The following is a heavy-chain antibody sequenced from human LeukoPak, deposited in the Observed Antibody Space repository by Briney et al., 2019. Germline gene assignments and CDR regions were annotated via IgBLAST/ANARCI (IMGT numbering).Heavy chain of an antibody. Sequence: GGSLRLSCAASGFTFSSYWMHWVRQAPGKGLVWVSRVNSDGSSTTYADSVKGRFTISRDNAKNSLYLQMNSLRAEDTAVYYCARRANWGLDYWGQGTLVTVSS. J-gene: IGHJ4*02. CDR1: GFTFSSYW. CDR2: VNSDGSST. CDR3: ARRANWGLDY. V-gene: IGHV3-74*01. D-gene: IGHD7-27*01.